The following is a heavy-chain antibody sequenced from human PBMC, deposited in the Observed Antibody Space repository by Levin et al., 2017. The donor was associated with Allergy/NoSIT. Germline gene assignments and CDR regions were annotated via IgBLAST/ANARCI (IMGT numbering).Heavy chain of an antibody. D-gene: IGHD4-23*01. CDR2: ISGSGGST. Sequence: GESLKISCAASGFTFSSYAMSWVRQAPGKGLEWVSAISGSGGSTYYADSVKGRFTISRDNSKNTLYLQMNSLRAEDTAVYYCAKVEGRWTRGGFDYWGQGTLVTVSS. CDR1: GFTFSSYA. J-gene: IGHJ4*02. CDR3: AKVEGRWTRGGFDY. V-gene: IGHV3-23*01.